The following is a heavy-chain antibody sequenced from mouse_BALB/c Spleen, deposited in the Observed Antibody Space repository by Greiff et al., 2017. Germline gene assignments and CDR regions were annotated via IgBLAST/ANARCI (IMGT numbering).Heavy chain of an antibody. D-gene: IGHD2-1*01. CDR1: GFTFSSYT. J-gene: IGHJ1*01. CDR2: ISSGGSYT. CDR3: TRDHYGNYWYFDV. V-gene: IGHV5-6-4*01. Sequence: EVKLVESGGGLVKPGGSLKLSCAASGFTFSSYTMSWVRQTPEKRLEWVATISSGGSYTYYPDSVKGRFTISRDNAKNTLYLQMSSLKSEDTAMYYCTRDHYGNYWYFDVWGAGTTVTVSS.